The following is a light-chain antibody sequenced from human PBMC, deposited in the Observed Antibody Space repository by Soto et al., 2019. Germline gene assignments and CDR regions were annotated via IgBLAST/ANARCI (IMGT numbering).Light chain of an antibody. Sequence: QSVLTQPASVSGSPGQSITISCTGTSSDVGGYNYVSWYQQDPGKAPKLIIYEVSIRPSGVSNRFSGSKSGNTASLTVSGLHTDDEADYYCSSYAGSDNLAFGGGTKLTVL. J-gene: IGLJ2*01. CDR2: EVS. CDR3: SSYAGSDNLA. CDR1: SSDVGGYNY. V-gene: IGLV2-14*01.